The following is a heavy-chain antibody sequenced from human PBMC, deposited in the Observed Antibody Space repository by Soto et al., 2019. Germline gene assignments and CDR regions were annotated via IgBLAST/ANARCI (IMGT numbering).Heavy chain of an antibody. D-gene: IGHD3-3*01. V-gene: IGHV4-39*01. CDR3: ARQRRYYDFWSGYYSYYYYGMDV. CDR2: IYYSGST. CDR1: GGSISSSSYY. J-gene: IGHJ6*02. Sequence: SETLSLTCTVSGGSISSSSYYWGWIRQPPGKGLEWIGSIYYSGSTYYNRSLKSRVTISVDTSKNQFSLKLSSVTAADTAVYYCARQRRYYDFWSGYYSYYYYGMDVWGQGTTVTVSS.